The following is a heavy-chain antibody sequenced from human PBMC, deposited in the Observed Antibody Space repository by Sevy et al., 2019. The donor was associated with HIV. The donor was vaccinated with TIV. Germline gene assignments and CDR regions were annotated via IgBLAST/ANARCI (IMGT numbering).Heavy chain of an antibody. CDR1: GFTFSNYG. Sequence: GGSLRLSCAASGFTFSNYGMHWVRQAPGKGLEWVAVIWNDGSNKYYADSVKGRFTISRDNSKNTLYLQMNSLRVEVTAVYFCARGGDFNDRSAKRDFDYWGKGTLVTVSS. CDR3: ARGGDFNDRSAKRDFDY. D-gene: IGHD3-22*01. CDR2: IWNDGSNK. V-gene: IGHV3-33*01. J-gene: IGHJ4*02.